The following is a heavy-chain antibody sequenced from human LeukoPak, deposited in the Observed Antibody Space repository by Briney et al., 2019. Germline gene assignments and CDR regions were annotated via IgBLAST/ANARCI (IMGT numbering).Heavy chain of an antibody. CDR3: AKRPIEAVGSEYYDD. Sequence: GRSLRLSCAASGFTFRNHAMSWVRQAPGKGLDWVSVISDSGADTYYADSVKGRFTVSRDNSKNTLYLQMNSLRAEDTAVYYCAKRPIEAVGSEYYDDWGQGTLVTVSS. D-gene: IGHD6-13*01. J-gene: IGHJ4*02. V-gene: IGHV3-23*01. CDR1: GFTFRNHA. CDR2: ISDSGADT.